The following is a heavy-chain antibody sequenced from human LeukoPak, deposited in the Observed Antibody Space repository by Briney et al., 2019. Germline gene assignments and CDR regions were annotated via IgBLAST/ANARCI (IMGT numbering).Heavy chain of an antibody. J-gene: IGHJ3*02. CDR2: ITGSGVAT. Sequence: PGGSLRLSCAASGFTFSSYAMSWVRQAPGKGLEWVSAITGSGVATYYADSVKGRFTISRDNFKNTLYLQLNSLRAEDTAVYYCAKDSDTSGWADAFDIWGQGTMVTVSS. D-gene: IGHD6-19*01. CDR3: AKDSDTSGWADAFDI. CDR1: GFTFSSYA. V-gene: IGHV3-23*01.